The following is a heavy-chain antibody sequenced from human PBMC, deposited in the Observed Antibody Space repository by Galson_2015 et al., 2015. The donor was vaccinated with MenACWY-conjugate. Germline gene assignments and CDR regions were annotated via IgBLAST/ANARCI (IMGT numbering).Heavy chain of an antibody. CDR3: ARLADEFWSGYNISFYYGLDV. CDR1: GGTFSNYA. CDR2: IIPIFPRA. V-gene: IGHV1-69*13. D-gene: IGHD3-3*01. Sequence: SVKVSCKASGGTFSNYAISWVRQAPGQGLEWMGGIIPIFPRADYAQNFQGRVTITADESTSTAYMELSSLRSEDTAVYYCARLADEFWSGYNISFYYGLDVWGQGTAVTVSS. J-gene: IGHJ6*02.